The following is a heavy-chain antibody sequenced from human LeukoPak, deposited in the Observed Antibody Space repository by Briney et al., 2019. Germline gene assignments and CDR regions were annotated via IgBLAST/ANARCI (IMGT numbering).Heavy chain of an antibody. J-gene: IGHJ5*02. CDR1: GYTFSSYG. D-gene: IGHD6-19*01. V-gene: IGHV1-18*01. CDR2: ISAYNGNT. Sequence: ASVKVSCKASGYTFSSYGISWVRQAPGQGLEWMGWISAYNGNTNYAQKLQDRVTMTTDTSTSTAYMELRSLRSDDTAVYYCARVRAVAGRAVGNWFDPWGQGTLSPSPQ. CDR3: ARVRAVAGRAVGNWFDP.